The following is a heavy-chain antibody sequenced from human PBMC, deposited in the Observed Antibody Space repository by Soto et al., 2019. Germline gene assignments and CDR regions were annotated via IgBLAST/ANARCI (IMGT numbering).Heavy chain of an antibody. CDR2: IYASRAT. V-gene: IGHV4-59*01. Sequence: SETLSLTAAVSGGSIGSFYWSWIRQSPGGTLEWIGYIYASRATTYNPSLESRVSMSVDIPNNEFSLDMTSVTAADTAVYYCARSHSFDGSIYHYYFDFWGQGTLVTVSS. CDR1: GGSIGSFY. D-gene: IGHD3-3*02. CDR3: ARSHSFDGSIYHYYFDF. J-gene: IGHJ4*02.